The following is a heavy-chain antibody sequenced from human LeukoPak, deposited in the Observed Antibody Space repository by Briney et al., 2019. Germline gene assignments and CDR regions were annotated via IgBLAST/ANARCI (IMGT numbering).Heavy chain of an antibody. CDR3: ARGCCSVSGLYFEF. V-gene: IGHV3-7*03. D-gene: IGHD3-9*01. J-gene: IGHJ4*02. CDR1: GFTFSNYF. CDR2: INKDGSGT. Sequence: GGSLRLSCAASGFTFSNYFMGWVRQAPGKGLEWVANINKDGSGTSYADSVKGRLTISRDNAKNSLYLQMNGLRVEDTAVYYCARGCCSVSGLYFEFWGQGSLVTVSS.